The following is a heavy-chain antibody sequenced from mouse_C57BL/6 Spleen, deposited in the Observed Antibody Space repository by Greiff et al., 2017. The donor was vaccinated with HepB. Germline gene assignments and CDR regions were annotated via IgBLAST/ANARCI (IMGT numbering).Heavy chain of an antibody. CDR1: GFTFSSYT. CDR3: ARYDYDYLFAY. Sequence: DVMLVESGGGLVKPGGSLKLSCAASGFTFSSYTMSWVRQTPEKRLEWVATISGGGGNTYYPDSVKGRFTISRDNAKNTLYLQMSSLRSEDTALYYCARYDYDYLFAYWGQGTLVTVSA. V-gene: IGHV5-9*01. J-gene: IGHJ3*01. D-gene: IGHD2-4*01. CDR2: ISGGGGNT.